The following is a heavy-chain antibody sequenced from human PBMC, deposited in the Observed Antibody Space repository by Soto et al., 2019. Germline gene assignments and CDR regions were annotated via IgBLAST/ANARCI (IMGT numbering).Heavy chain of an antibody. J-gene: IGHJ4*02. Sequence: SETLSLTCTVSGGSISDSNDHWGWIRQSPGKGLEWIGSIYYSGSTYYNPSLKSRVTISVDTSKNQFSLKLSSVTAADTAVYYCARVPDYWGQGTLVTVSS. CDR3: ARVPDY. CDR1: GGSISDSNDH. CDR2: IYYSGST. V-gene: IGHV4-39*07.